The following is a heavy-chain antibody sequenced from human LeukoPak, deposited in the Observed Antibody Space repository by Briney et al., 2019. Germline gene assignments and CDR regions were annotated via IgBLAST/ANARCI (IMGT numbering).Heavy chain of an antibody. V-gene: IGHV3-21*01. Sequence: GGSLRLSCAASGFTFSSYSMNWVRQAPGKGLEWVSSISTSSTYIYHADSVKGRFTISRDNAKNSLYLLMNSLRAEDTAVYYCAREGVGATNGYWGQGTLVTVSS. CDR2: ISTSSTYI. CDR3: AREGVGATNGY. J-gene: IGHJ4*02. D-gene: IGHD1-26*01. CDR1: GFTFSSYS.